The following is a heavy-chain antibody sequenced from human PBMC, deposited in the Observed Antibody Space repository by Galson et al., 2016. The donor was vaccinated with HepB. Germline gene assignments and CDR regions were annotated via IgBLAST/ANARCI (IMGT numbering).Heavy chain of an antibody. CDR2: TSYDGSNE. V-gene: IGHV3-30*04. J-gene: IGHJ5*01. CDR3: ARDPGRIAAAGHFDS. D-gene: IGHD6-13*01. CDR1: GFIFSRHA. Sequence: SLRLSCAASGFIFSRHAMNWVRQAPGRGLEWVAVTSYDGSNEHYADSVKGRFTISRDNSKNTLYLQMNSLRAEDTAVYYCARDPGRIAAAGHFDSWGQGTLVTVSS.